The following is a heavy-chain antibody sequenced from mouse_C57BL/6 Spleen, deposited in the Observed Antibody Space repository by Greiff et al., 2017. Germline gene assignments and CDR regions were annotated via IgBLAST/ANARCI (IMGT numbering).Heavy chain of an antibody. CDR2: IDPNSGGT. Sequence: VQLQQPGAELVKPGASVKLSCKASGYTFTSYWMHWVKQRPGRGLEWIGRIDPNSGGTKYNEKFKSKATLTVDKPSSTAYMQLSSLTSEDSAVYYCALDYYGSSSYYYAMDYWGQGTSVTVSS. D-gene: IGHD1-1*01. CDR3: ALDYYGSSSYYYAMDY. V-gene: IGHV1-72*01. CDR1: GYTFTSYW. J-gene: IGHJ4*01.